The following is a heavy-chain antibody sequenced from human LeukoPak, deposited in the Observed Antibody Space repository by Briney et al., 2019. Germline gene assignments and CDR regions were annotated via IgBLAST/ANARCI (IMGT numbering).Heavy chain of an antibody. CDR1: GFTFSDYW. CDR3: AKDGELKFGRITMVRGLFDY. J-gene: IGHJ4*02. V-gene: IGHV3-74*01. D-gene: IGHD3-10*01. CDR2: IHSDGGTT. Sequence: GGSLRLSCAASGFTFSDYWIHWVRQAPGKGLVWVSLIHSDGGTTYYADSVKGRFTISRDNSKNTLYLQMNSLRAEDTAVYYCAKDGELKFGRITMVRGLFDYWGQGTLVTVSS.